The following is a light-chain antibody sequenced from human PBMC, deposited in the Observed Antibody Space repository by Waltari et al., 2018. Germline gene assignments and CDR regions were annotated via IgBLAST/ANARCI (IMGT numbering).Light chain of an antibody. J-gene: IGKJ1*01. CDR3: QQYNSYWT. CDR1: QSISSW. CDR2: DVS. Sequence: DIQMTQSPSTLSASVGDRVTLTCRASQSISSWLAWYQQKPGKAPKLLIYDVSSLESGVPSRFSGSGSGTEFTLTISSLQPDDFATYYCQQYNSYWTFGQGTKVEIK. V-gene: IGKV1-5*01.